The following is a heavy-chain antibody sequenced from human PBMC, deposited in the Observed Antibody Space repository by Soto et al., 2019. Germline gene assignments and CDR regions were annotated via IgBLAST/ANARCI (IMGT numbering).Heavy chain of an antibody. CDR2: INPSGGST. CDR1: GYTFTSYY. J-gene: IGHJ6*02. CDR3: ARDPPTYYYDSSESRMDV. D-gene: IGHD3-22*01. Sequence: ASVKVSCKASGYTFTSYYMHWVRQAPGQGLEWMGIINPSGGSTSYAQKFQGRVTMTRDTSTSTVYMELSSLRSEDTAVYYCARDPPTYYYDSSESRMDVWGQGTTVTVSS. V-gene: IGHV1-46*01.